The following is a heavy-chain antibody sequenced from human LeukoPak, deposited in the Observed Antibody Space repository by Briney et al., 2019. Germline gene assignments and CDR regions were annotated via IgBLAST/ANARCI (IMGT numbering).Heavy chain of an antibody. D-gene: IGHD3-3*01. CDR3: ARTSNYDFWSGYYPSLYYYYMDV. J-gene: IGHJ6*03. Sequence: SETLSLTCAVYGGSFSGYYWSWIRQPPGKGLEWIGEINHSGSTSYNPSLKSRVTISVDTSKNQFSLKLSSVTAADTAVYYCARTSNYDFWSGYYPSLYYYYMDVWGKGTTVTVSS. V-gene: IGHV4-34*01. CDR2: INHSGST. CDR1: GGSFSGYY.